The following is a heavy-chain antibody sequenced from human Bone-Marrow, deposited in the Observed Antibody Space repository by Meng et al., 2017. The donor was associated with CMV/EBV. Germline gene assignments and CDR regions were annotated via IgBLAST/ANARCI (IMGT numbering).Heavy chain of an antibody. J-gene: IGHJ6*02. V-gene: IGHV1-8*03. CDR3: ARGAGLGYCSSTSCSLPYYYYGMDV. D-gene: IGHD2-2*01. CDR1: GYTFTSYD. CDR2: MNPNSGNT. Sequence: ASVKVSCKASGYTFTSYDINWVRQATGQGLEWMGWMNPNSGNTGYAQKFQGRVTITRNTSISTDYMELSSLRSEDTAVYYCARGAGLGYCSSTSCSLPYYYYGMDVWGQGTTVTVS.